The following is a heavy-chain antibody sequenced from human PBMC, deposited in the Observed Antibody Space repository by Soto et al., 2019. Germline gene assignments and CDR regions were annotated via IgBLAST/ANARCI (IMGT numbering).Heavy chain of an antibody. Sequence: GGSLRLSCAASGFTFSSYAMSWVRQAPGKGLEWVSAISGSGGSTYYADTVKGWFTISRDNSKNTLYLQMNSLRAEDTTVYFCSIEQVGTTVTTLGGFEIWGQGTMVT. CDR3: SIEQVGTTVTTLGGFEI. CDR2: ISGSGGST. CDR1: GFTFSSYA. J-gene: IGHJ3*02. V-gene: IGHV3-23*01. D-gene: IGHD4-4*01.